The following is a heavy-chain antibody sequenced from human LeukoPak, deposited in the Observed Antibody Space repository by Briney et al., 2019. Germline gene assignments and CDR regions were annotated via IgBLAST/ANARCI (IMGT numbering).Heavy chain of an antibody. CDR2: ISSSSSYI. Sequence: GGSLRLSCAASGFTFSSYSMNWVRQAPGKGLEWVSSISSSSSYIYYADSVKGRFTISRDNAKNSLYLQMNSLRAEDTAVYYCARVPSSGYSPHENFDYWGQGTLVTVSS. D-gene: IGHD5-18*01. J-gene: IGHJ4*02. CDR1: GFTFSSYS. V-gene: IGHV3-21*01. CDR3: ARVPSSGYSPHENFDY.